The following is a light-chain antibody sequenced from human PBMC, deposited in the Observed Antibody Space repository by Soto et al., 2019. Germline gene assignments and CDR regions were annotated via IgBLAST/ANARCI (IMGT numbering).Light chain of an antibody. CDR1: QDISNY. CDR2: DAS. Sequence: DIQMTQSPSSLSASVGDRVTITCQASQDISNYLNWYQQKPGKAPKLLIYDASNLETGVPSRFSGSVSGTDFTFTISSLQLEDIATYYCQQYDNLPPLTFGGGTKVEIK. V-gene: IGKV1-33*01. CDR3: QQYDNLPPLT. J-gene: IGKJ4*01.